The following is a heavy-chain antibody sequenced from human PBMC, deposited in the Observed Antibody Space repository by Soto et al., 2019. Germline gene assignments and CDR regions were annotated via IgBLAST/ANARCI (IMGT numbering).Heavy chain of an antibody. J-gene: IGHJ3*02. CDR1: GFTFSSYG. Sequence: TGGSLRLSCATSGFTFSSYGMHWVRQAPGKGLEWVAVISYDGSNKYYADSVKGRFTISRDNSKNTLYLQMNSPRAEDTAVYYCAKGWEGTFDIWGQGTMVTVSS. D-gene: IGHD1-26*01. CDR2: ISYDGSNK. V-gene: IGHV3-30*18. CDR3: AKGWEGTFDI.